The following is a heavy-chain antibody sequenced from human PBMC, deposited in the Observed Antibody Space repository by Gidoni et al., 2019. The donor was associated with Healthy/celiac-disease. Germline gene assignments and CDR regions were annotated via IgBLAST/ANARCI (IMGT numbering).Heavy chain of an antibody. CDR2: ISGSGGST. CDR1: AFTFRSYA. V-gene: IGHV3-23*01. CDR3: ASKEYYYDSTI. J-gene: IGHJ3*02. Sequence: EVQLLESGGGLVQPGGSLRLSCAASAFTFRSYAMSWFLTAPGKGLAWVSAISGSGGSTYYADSVKGRFTISRDNSKNTLYLQMNSLRAEDTAVYYCASKEYYYDSTIWGQGTMVTVSS. D-gene: IGHD3-22*01.